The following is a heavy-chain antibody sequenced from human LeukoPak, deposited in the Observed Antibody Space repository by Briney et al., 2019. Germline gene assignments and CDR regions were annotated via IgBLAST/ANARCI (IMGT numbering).Heavy chain of an antibody. Sequence: ASVKVSRKASGGTFSSYAISWVRQAPGQGLEWMGRIIPILGIANYAQKFQGRVTITADKSTSTAYMELSSLRSEDTAVYYCAREAPLPSIVVVVAAEQGYFDYWGQGTLVTVSS. D-gene: IGHD2-15*01. CDR3: AREAPLPSIVVVVAAEQGYFDY. CDR2: IIPILGIA. J-gene: IGHJ4*02. V-gene: IGHV1-69*04. CDR1: GGTFSSYA.